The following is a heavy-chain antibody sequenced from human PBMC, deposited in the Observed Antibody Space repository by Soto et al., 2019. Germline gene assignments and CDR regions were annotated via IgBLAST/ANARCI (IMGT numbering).Heavy chain of an antibody. J-gene: IGHJ4*02. D-gene: IGHD3-22*01. CDR1: GFTFGYYA. V-gene: IGHV3-49*04. CDR3: TRDKWGDSSSYWY. Sequence: GGSLRLSCTASGFTFGYYAMTWVRQSPGKGLEWVGFIRSKAYGGTTEYAASVKGRFTISRDDSKSIAYLQMNSLKTEDTAVYYCTRDKWGDSSSYWYWGQGTLVTVS. CDR2: IRSKAYGGTT.